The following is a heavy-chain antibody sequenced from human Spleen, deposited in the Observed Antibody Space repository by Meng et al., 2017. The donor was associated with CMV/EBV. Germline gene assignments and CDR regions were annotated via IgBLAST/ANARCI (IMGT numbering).Heavy chain of an antibody. CDR2: IKQDGSEK. J-gene: IGHJ4*02. D-gene: IGHD2-2*01. CDR3: ARDRIVVVPAASDY. Sequence: GGSLRLSCAASGFTFSSYWMSWVRQAPGKGLEWVANIKQDGSEKCYVDSVKGRFTISRDNAKNSLYLQMNSLRAEDTAVYYCARDRIVVVPAASDYWGQGTLVTISS. V-gene: IGHV3-7*01. CDR1: GFTFSSYW.